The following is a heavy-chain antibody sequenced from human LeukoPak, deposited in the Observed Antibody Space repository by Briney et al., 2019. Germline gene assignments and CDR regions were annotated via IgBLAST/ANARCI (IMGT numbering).Heavy chain of an antibody. CDR2: IIPILGIA. Sequence: GASVKVSCKASGGTFSSYAISWVRQAPGQGLEWMGRIIPILGIANYAQKFQGRVTITADKSTSTAYMELSSLRSEDTAVYYCARETLFIAAAGFEYFQHWGQGTLVTVSS. V-gene: IGHV1-69*04. CDR3: ARETLFIAAAGFEYFQH. CDR1: GGTFSSYA. D-gene: IGHD6-13*01. J-gene: IGHJ1*01.